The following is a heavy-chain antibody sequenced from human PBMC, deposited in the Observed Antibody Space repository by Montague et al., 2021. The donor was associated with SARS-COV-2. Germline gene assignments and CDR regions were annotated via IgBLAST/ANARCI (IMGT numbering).Heavy chain of an antibody. CDR1: GFTFSSHD. CDR2: IYSGSSST. V-gene: IGHV3-23*03. Sequence: SLRLSCAASGFTFSSHDMTWVRQAPGKGLEWVSVIYSGSSSTWYADSVKGRFTISRDNPKNTLYLHMNSLRVDDTAVYYCAKGFQPYSYESSGFYTFDYWGQGTLVTVSS. J-gene: IGHJ4*02. D-gene: IGHD3-22*01. CDR3: AKGFQPYSYESSGFYTFDY.